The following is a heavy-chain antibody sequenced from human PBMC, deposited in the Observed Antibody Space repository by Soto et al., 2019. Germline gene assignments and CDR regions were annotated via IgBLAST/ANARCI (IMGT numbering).Heavy chain of an antibody. D-gene: IGHD3-16*01. V-gene: IGHV4-30-4*01. CDR1: GGSISSGDYY. J-gene: IGHJ5*02. CDR3: AREVFGVTNWFDP. Sequence: SETLSLTCTVSGGSISSGDYYWSWIRQPPGKGLEWIGYIYYSGSTYYNPSLKSRVTISVDTSKNQFSLKLSSVTAADTAVYYCAREVFGVTNWFDPWGQGTLVTVSS. CDR2: IYYSGST.